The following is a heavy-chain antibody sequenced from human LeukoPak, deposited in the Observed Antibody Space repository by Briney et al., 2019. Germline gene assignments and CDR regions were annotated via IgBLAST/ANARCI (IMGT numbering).Heavy chain of an antibody. J-gene: IGHJ4*02. V-gene: IGHV4-61*02. CDR2: SFNPGST. Sequence: SQTLSLTCSVSGASMSSVCNFWSWIRQSAERGLEWIGRSFNPGSTNYNPSFKGRVTISIDTSKNQFSRNLSSVTAADTAVYYCAAGAYSGSYISFDYWGQGALVTVSS. D-gene: IGHD1-26*01. CDR1: GASMSSVCNF. CDR3: AAGAYSGSYISFDY.